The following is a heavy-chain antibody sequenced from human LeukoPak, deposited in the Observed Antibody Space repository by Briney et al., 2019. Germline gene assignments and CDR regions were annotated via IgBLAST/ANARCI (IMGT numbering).Heavy chain of an antibody. J-gene: IGHJ3*02. CDR3: ARRLRAGAFDI. Sequence: PSETLSLNCTVSGGSISSYYWTWIRQPAVKGLEWIGRIYTSGSTNYNPSLKSRVTMSVDTSKNQFSLKLTSVTAADTAVYYCARRLRAGAFDIWGQGTMVTVSS. V-gene: IGHV4-4*07. CDR1: GGSISSYY. CDR2: IYTSGST. D-gene: IGHD6-13*01.